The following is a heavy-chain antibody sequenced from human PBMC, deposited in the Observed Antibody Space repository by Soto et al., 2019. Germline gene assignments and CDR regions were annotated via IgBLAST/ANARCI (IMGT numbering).Heavy chain of an antibody. CDR3: AKDVKGGSSWSDDYYYGMDV. Sequence: QVQLVESGGGVVQPGRSLRLSCAASGFTFSSYGMHWVRQAPGKRLEWVAVISYEGSNKYYADSVKGRVIISRDNSKNTLYLQMNSLRAEDTAVYYCAKDVKGGSSWSDDYYYGMDVWGQGTTVTVSS. CDR1: GFTFSSYG. V-gene: IGHV3-30*18. CDR2: ISYEGSNK. J-gene: IGHJ6*02. D-gene: IGHD6-13*01.